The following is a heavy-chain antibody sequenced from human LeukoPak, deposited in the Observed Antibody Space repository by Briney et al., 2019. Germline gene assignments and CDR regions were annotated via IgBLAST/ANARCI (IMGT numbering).Heavy chain of an antibody. CDR2: INHSGST. J-gene: IGHJ6*02. CDR3: ARVSSSWPYYYYGMDV. D-gene: IGHD6-13*01. V-gene: IGHV4-34*01. CDR1: GGSFSGYY. Sequence: SETLSLTCAVYGGSFSGYYWSWIRQPPGKGLEWIGEINHSGSTNYNPSLKSRVTISVDTSKNQFSLKLSSVTAADTAVYYCARVSSSWPYYYYGMDVWGQGTTVTVSS.